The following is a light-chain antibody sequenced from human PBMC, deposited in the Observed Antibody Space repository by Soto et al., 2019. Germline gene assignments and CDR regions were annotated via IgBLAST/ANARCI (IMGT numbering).Light chain of an antibody. CDR2: AAS. Sequence: GTLSFSPGDRATLSCRDSQSVTSSYLAWYQQKPGQAPRLLIYAASSRATGIPDRFSGSGSGTDFTLTIGRLEPEDFAVYYCQQYGSSPPIPFCQVTRLAI. CDR1: QSVTSSY. V-gene: IGKV3-20*01. CDR3: QQYGSSPPIP. J-gene: IGKJ5*01.